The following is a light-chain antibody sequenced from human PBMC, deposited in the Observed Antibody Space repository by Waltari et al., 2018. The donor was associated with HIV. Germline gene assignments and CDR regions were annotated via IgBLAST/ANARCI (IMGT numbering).Light chain of an antibody. V-gene: IGLV2-8*01. CDR3: SSYAGSNNYV. J-gene: IGLJ1*01. CDR1: SSDVGGYNY. Sequence: QSALTRPPSASGSPGQSVTISCTGTSSDVGGYNYVSWYQQHPGKAPKLMIYEVSKRPSGVTDRFSGSKSGNTASLTVSGLQAEDEADYYCSSYAGSNNYVFGTGTKVTVL. CDR2: EVS.